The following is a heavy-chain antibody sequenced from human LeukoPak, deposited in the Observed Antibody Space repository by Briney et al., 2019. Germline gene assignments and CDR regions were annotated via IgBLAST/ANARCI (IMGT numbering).Heavy chain of an antibody. CDR1: GFTFSSYA. Sequence: PGGSLRLSCAASGFTFSSYAMSWVRQAPGKGLEWVSAISGSGGSTYYADSVKGRFTISRDNSKNTLYLQMNSLRAEDTAVYYCAKGGLAAAGTSLHFDYWGQGTLVTVSS. CDR3: AKGGLAAAGTSLHFDY. CDR2: ISGSGGST. J-gene: IGHJ4*02. D-gene: IGHD6-13*01. V-gene: IGHV3-23*01.